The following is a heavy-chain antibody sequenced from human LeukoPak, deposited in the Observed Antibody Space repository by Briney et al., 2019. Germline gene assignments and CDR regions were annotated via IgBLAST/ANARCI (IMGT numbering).Heavy chain of an antibody. CDR3: GRGHWGLDY. Sequence: GGSLRLSCAASGFTFSGYYLSWIRQAPGKGLEWVSYISNSGSTIYYADSVKGRFSISRDNAESSLYLQMNSLRVEETAVYYCGRGHWGLDYWGQGTLVTVSS. J-gene: IGHJ4*02. CDR1: GFTFSGYY. CDR2: ISNSGSTI. V-gene: IGHV3-11*04. D-gene: IGHD7-27*01.